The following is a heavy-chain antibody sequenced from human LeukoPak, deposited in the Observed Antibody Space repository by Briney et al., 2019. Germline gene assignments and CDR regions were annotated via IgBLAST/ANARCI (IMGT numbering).Heavy chain of an antibody. CDR1: GVTFSSYA. CDR2: ISYDGSNK. CDR3: ARDEDCSSTSCYSNWFDP. Sequence: PARTLRLSCAASGVTFSSYAMHWVRQAPGKGLEWVAVISYDGSNKYYADSVKGRFTISRDNSKNTLYLQMNSLRAEDTAVYYCARDEDCSSTSCYSNWFDPWGQGTLVTVSS. D-gene: IGHD2-2*01. J-gene: IGHJ5*02. V-gene: IGHV3-30-3*01.